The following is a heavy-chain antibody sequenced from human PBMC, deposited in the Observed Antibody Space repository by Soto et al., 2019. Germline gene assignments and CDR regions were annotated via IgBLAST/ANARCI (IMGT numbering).Heavy chain of an antibody. Sequence: ASVKVSCKASGYSFINYGISWVRQAPGQGLEWMGWLSAHNVHTVYAQKFQGRVTMTRDTSTSTVNMELRGLRSDDTAVYYCARDRVPPDSGSLSYWGQGTPVTVSS. J-gene: IGHJ4*02. D-gene: IGHD1-26*01. CDR1: GYSFINYG. V-gene: IGHV1-18*01. CDR3: ARDRVPPDSGSLSY. CDR2: LSAHNVHT.